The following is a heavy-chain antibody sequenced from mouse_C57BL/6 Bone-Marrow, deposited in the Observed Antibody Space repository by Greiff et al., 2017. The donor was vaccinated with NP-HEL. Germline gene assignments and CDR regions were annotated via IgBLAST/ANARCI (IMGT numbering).Heavy chain of an antibody. J-gene: IGHJ3*01. CDR3: TTSPTWFAY. CDR2: IDPENGDT. Sequence: EVQLQQSGAELVRPGASVKLSCTASGFNIKDDYMHWVKRRPEQGLEWIGWIDPENGDTEYASKFQGKATITADTSSNTAYLQLSSLTSEDTAVYYCTTSPTWFAYWGQGTLVTVSA. V-gene: IGHV14-4*01. CDR1: GFNIKDDY.